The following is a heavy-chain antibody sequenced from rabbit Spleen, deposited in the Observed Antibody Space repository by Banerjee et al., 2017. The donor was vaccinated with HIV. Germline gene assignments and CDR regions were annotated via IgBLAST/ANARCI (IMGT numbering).Heavy chain of an antibody. Sequence: QQQLVESGGGLVKPGASLTLTCKASGFSFSVRDVMCWVGQAPGKGLEWIACINAATGKPVYATWAKGRFTISRTSSTTVTLQMTSLTAADTATYFCARDLAGAIGWNFYLWGPGTLVTVS. CDR3: ARDLAGAIGWNFYL. D-gene: IGHD4-1*01. V-gene: IGHV1S45*01. CDR1: GFSFSVRDV. J-gene: IGHJ4*01. CDR2: INAATGKP.